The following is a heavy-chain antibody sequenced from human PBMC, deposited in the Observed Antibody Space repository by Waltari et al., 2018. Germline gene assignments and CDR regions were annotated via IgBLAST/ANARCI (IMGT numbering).Heavy chain of an antibody. J-gene: IGHJ6*04. D-gene: IGHD3-10*01. Sequence: QVQLVQSGAEVKKPGSSVKVSCKASGGTFSSYAISWVRQAPGQGLEWMGRINPNSGGTNYAQKFQGRVTMTRDTSISTAYMGLSRLRSDDTAVYYCARGPRLLVRGVPLDRDVWGKGTTVTVSS. CDR2: INPNSGGT. CDR3: ARGPRLLVRGVPLDRDV. CDR1: GGTFSSYA. V-gene: IGHV1-2*02.